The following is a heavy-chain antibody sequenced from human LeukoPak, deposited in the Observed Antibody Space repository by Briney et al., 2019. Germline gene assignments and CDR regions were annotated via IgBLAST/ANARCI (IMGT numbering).Heavy chain of an antibody. V-gene: IGHV1-2*02. D-gene: IGHD1-26*01. J-gene: IGHJ4*02. CDR1: GYTFTGYY. CDR3: ARDSGSYVYFDY. CDR2: INPKSGGT. Sequence: VASVKVSCKASGYTFTGYYMHWVRQAPGQGLEWMGWINPKSGGTNYAQKFQGRVTMTRDMSISTAYMDLSRLKSDDTAVYYCARDSGSYVYFDYWGQGTLVTVSS.